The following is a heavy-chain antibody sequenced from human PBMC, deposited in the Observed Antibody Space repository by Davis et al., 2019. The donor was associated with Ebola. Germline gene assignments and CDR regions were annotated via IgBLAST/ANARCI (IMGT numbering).Heavy chain of an antibody. CDR2: ISPYNGNT. D-gene: IGHD6-19*01. CDR1: GYTFITYG. J-gene: IGHJ4*02. Sequence: ASVKVSCKASGYTFITYGISWVRRAPGQGPEWMGWISPYNGNTNYAQKVQGRVTMTTDTSTSTAYLELRSLRSDDTSIYYCARGMEQWLVAPLGYWGQGTLVTVSS. CDR3: ARGMEQWLVAPLGY. V-gene: IGHV1-18*04.